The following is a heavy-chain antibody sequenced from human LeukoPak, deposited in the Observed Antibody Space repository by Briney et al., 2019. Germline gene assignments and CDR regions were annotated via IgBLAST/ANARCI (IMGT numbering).Heavy chain of an antibody. V-gene: IGHV1-46*01. CDR1: GYTFTSYY. D-gene: IGHD1-26*01. CDR2: INPSGGST. J-gene: IGHJ4*02. CDR3: ARGGSDSGSYLSFDY. Sequence: ASVKVSCKASGYTFTSYYMHWVRQAPGQGLEWMGIINPSGGSTSYAQKFQGRVTMTRDMSTSTVYMELSSLRSEDTAVYYCARGGSDSGSYLSFDYWGQGTLVTVSS.